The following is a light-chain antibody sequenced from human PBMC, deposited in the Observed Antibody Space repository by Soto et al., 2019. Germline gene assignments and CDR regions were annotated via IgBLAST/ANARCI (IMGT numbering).Light chain of an antibody. Sequence: DIVMTQTPLSSPVTLGQPASISCRSSQSLVHSDGNTYLSWLQQRPGQPTRLLIYKVSKRFSGVSDRFIGSGAGTDFTLKISRVEAKDVGVYCCMQATPYPPYTFGQGTKLEIK. J-gene: IGKJ2*01. CDR2: KVS. V-gene: IGKV2-24*01. CDR1: QSLVHSDGNTY. CDR3: MQATPYPPYT.